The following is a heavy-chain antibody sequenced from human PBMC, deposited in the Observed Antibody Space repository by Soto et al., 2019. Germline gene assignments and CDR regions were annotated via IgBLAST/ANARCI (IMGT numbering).Heavy chain of an antibody. CDR3: ARVSGVVTAGDWYFDL. D-gene: IGHD2-21*02. CDR2: IGTAGDT. J-gene: IGHJ2*01. Sequence: EVQLVESGGGLVQPGGSLRLSCAASGFTFSSYDMHWVRQATGKGLEWVSAIGTAGDTYYPGSVKGRFTISRENAKNSLYLQMNSLRAGDTAVYYCARVSGVVTAGDWYFDLWGRGTLVTVSS. V-gene: IGHV3-13*01. CDR1: GFTFSSYD.